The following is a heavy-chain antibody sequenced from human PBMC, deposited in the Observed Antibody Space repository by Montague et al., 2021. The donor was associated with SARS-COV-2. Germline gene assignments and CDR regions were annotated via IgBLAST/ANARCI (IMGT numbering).Heavy chain of an antibody. D-gene: IGHD2-2*01. V-gene: IGHV4/OR15-8*02. CDR2: ISLGGHT. CDR3: AKEREVVRAARTLVAFDL. Sequence: SETLSLTCGVSGGSISDNNWWSWVRQSPETGLEWIGEISLGGHTDYNPSLKSRVTMSLDKSKNQFSLKLTSVTAADTAMYYCAKEREVVRAARTLVAFDLWGQGTMVTVSS. J-gene: IGHJ3*01. CDR1: GGSISDNNW.